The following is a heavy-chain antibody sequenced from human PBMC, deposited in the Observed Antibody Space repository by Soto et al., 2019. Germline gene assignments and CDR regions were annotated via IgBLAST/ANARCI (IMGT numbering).Heavy chain of an antibody. V-gene: IGHV3-11*01. D-gene: IGHD1-7*01. CDR1: GFTFSDYY. CDR2: ISSSGSTI. CDR3: ATPGTTRSYYYYGMDV. Sequence: PWGSLRLYCAAPGFTFSDYYMSWIRQAPGKGLEWVSYISSSGSTIYYADSVKGRFTISRDNAKNSLYLQMNSLRAEDTAVYYCATPGTTRSYYYYGMDVWGQGTTVTVSS. J-gene: IGHJ6*02.